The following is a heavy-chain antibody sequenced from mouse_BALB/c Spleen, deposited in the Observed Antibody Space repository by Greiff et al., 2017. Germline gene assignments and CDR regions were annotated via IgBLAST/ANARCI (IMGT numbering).Heavy chain of an antibody. Sequence: VKLVESGPGLVAPSQSLSITCTVSGFSLTSYGVHWVRQPPGKGLEWLGVIWAGGSTNYNSALMSRLSISKDNSKSQVFLKMNSLQTDDTAMYYCARDYGKHEGFAYWGQGTLVTVSA. CDR3: ARDYGKHEGFAY. V-gene: IGHV2-9*02. D-gene: IGHD2-1*01. CDR2: IWAGGST. CDR1: GFSLTSYG. J-gene: IGHJ3*01.